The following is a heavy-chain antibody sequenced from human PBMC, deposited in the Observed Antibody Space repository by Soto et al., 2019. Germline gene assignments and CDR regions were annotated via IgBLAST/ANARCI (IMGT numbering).Heavy chain of an antibody. CDR1: GFTFSSYA. V-gene: IGHV3-30*18. CDR2: ISYDGSNK. Sequence: QVQLVESGGGVVQPGRSLRLSCAASGFTFSSYAMHWVRQAPGKGLEWVALISYDGSNKYYGESVKGRFTISRENSKSTVYLQMNSLRAEDTAIYYCGKGPLAVRQVADLDFWGQGTLVTVSS. D-gene: IGHD6-19*01. CDR3: GKGPLAVRQVADLDF. J-gene: IGHJ4*02.